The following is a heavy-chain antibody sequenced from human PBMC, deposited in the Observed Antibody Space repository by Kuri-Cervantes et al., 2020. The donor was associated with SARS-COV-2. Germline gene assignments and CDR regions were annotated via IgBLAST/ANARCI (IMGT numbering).Heavy chain of an antibody. CDR3: AASLLYRIYYYYGMDV. CDR1: GFTFNSSA. Sequence: SVKVSCKASGFTFNSSAVQWVRQARGQRLEWIGWIVVGSGNTNYAQKFQERVTITRDMSTSTAYMELSSLRSEDTAVYYCAASLLYRIYYYYGMDVWGQGTTVTVSS. CDR2: IVVGSGNT. J-gene: IGHJ6*02. D-gene: IGHD1-26*01. V-gene: IGHV1-58*01.